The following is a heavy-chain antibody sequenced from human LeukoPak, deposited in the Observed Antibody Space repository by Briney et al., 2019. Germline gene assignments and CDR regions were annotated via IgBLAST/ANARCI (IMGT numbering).Heavy chain of an antibody. CDR2: ISSSGSTI. J-gene: IGHJ3*02. Sequence: GGSLRLSCAASGFTFSSYEMNWVRQAPAKGLEWVSYISSSGSTIYYADSVKGRFTISRDNAKNSLYLQMNSLRAEDTAVYYCAREVGDTVNDAFDIWGQGTMVTVSS. CDR3: AREVGDTVNDAFDI. CDR1: GFTFSSYE. D-gene: IGHD5-18*01. V-gene: IGHV3-48*03.